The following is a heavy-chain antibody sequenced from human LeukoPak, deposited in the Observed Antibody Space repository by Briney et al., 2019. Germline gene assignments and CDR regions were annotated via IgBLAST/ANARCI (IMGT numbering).Heavy chain of an antibody. CDR1: GGTFSSYA. J-gene: IGHJ6*02. Sequence: GASVKVSCKASGGTFSSYAISWVRQAPGQGLEWMGGIIPIFGTANYAQKFQGRVTITADESTSTAYMELSSLRSEDTAVYYCATSPGFTIFGVDGMDVWGQGTTVTVSS. CDR3: ATSPGFTIFGVDGMDV. CDR2: IIPIFGTA. V-gene: IGHV1-69*13. D-gene: IGHD3-3*01.